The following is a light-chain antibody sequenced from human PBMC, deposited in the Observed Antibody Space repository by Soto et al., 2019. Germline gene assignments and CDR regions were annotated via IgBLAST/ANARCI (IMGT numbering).Light chain of an antibody. V-gene: IGKV1-5*01. CDR2: DAS. Sequence: DIQMTQSPSTLSASVGDRVTITCRASQSISSWLAWYQQKPGKAPKLLIYDASSLESGVPSRFSGSGSGTEFTLTITSLQPDDFATDYCQQYNSYPWTFGQRTKVDIK. CDR1: QSISSW. CDR3: QQYNSYPWT. J-gene: IGKJ1*01.